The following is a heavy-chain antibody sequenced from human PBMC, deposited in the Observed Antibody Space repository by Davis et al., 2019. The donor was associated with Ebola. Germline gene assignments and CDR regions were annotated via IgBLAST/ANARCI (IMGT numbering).Heavy chain of an antibody. CDR1: GFSFSNYA. D-gene: IGHD4-17*01. J-gene: IGHJ4*02. V-gene: IGHV3-30*03. Sequence: GESLKISCAPSGFSFSNYAMSWARQAPGKGLEWVAVISYDGSNKYYADSVKGRFTISRDNSKNTLYLQMNSLRAEDTAVYYCARFYGDYFDYWGQGTLVTVSS. CDR3: ARFYGDYFDY. CDR2: ISYDGSNK.